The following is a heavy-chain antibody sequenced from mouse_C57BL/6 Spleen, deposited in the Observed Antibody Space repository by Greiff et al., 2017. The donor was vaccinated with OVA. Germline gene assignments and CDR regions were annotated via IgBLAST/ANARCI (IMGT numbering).Heavy chain of an antibody. CDR3: ARSELRPFAY. CDR2: IYPGDGDT. D-gene: IGHD3-2*02. J-gene: IGHJ3*01. CDR1: GYAFSSSW. V-gene: IGHV1-82*01. Sequence: QVQLQQSGPELVKPGASVKISCKASGYAFSSSWMNWVKQRPGKGLERIGRIYPGDGDTNYNGKFKGKATLTADKSSSTAYMQLSSLTSEDSAVYFCARSELRPFAYWGQGTLVTVSA.